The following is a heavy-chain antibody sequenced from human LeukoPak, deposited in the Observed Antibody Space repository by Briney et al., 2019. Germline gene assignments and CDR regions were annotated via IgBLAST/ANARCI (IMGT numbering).Heavy chain of an antibody. CDR1: GFTFSSYW. D-gene: IGHD3-22*01. Sequence: GGSLRLSCAASGFTFSSYWMNWVRQAPGKGLVWVSRINSDGSNTKYADSVKGRFTISRDNAKNSLYLQMNSLRAEDTAVYYCARDGKEADYYDSSGYDYWGQGTLVTVSS. CDR3: ARDGKEADYYDSSGYDY. J-gene: IGHJ4*02. CDR2: INSDGSNT. V-gene: IGHV3-74*01.